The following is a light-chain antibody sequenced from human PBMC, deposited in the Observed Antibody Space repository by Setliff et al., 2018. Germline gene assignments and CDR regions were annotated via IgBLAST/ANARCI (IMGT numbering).Light chain of an antibody. Sequence: QSALTQPPSASGTPGQRVTISCSGSSSNIGSKTVNWYQQLPGTAPKLLISQDSQRPSGVPDRFSGSKSGTSASLAIXGLQSEDEADYYCAAWDVSLNEVVFGGGTKVTVL. J-gene: IGLJ2*01. CDR2: QDS. CDR1: SSNIGSKT. CDR3: AAWDVSLNEVV. V-gene: IGLV1-44*01.